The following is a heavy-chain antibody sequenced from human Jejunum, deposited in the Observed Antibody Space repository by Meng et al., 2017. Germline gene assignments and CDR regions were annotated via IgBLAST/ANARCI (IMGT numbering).Heavy chain of an antibody. J-gene: IGHJ1*01. CDR1: GGSISDYY. D-gene: IGHD2-8*01. CDR2: VSYTGSP. CDR3: ARPLGYNGVNLGYFQH. Sequence: QVKLQQWGAGLLKPSETLSLTCAVYGGSISDYYWTWIRQPPGKGLEWIGTVSYTGSPYYSPSLKSRVTISADTSRNQFSLKLDSVTAADTAVYYCARPLGYNGVNLGYFQHWGQGTLVTVSS. V-gene: IGHV4-34*01.